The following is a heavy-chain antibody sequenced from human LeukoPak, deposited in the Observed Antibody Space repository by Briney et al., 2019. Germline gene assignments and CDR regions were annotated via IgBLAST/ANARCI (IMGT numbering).Heavy chain of an antibody. CDR3: ARGDCTNGVCYTNYYYYYGMDV. CDR2: ISSSSSYI. J-gene: IGHJ6*02. D-gene: IGHD2-8*01. Sequence: GGSLRLSCAASGFTFSSYSMNWVRQAPGKGLEWVSSISSSSSYIYYADSVKGRFTISRDNAKNSLYLQMNSLRAEDTAVYYCARGDCTNGVCYTNYYYYYGMDVWGQGTTVTVSS. V-gene: IGHV3-21*01. CDR1: GFTFSSYS.